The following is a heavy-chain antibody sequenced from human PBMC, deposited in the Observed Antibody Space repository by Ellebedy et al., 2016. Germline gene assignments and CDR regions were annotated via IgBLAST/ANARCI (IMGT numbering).Heavy chain of an antibody. J-gene: IGHJ4*02. V-gene: IGHV7-4-1*02. CDR3: ALGVLGVGYFDY. CDR2: INTNTGNP. CDR1: GYTFTSHT. D-gene: IGHD2-8*01. Sequence: ASVKVSCKASGYTFTSHTIHWVRQAPGQGLEWMGWINTNTGNPTYAQGLAGRFVFSSDTSVTTAYLQISSLQSEDTAVYYCALGVLGVGYFDYWGQGALLTVSS.